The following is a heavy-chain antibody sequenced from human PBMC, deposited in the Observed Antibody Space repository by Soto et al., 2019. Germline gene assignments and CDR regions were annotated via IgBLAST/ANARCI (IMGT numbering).Heavy chain of an antibody. CDR2: INHSGST. V-gene: IGHV4-34*01. CDR1: GGSFSGYY. Sequence: SETLSLTCAVYGGSFSGYYWSWIRQPPGKGPEWIGEINHSGSTNYNPSLKSRVTISVDTSKNQFSLKLSSVTAADTAVYYCASRPYGGGFDYWGQGTLVTV. J-gene: IGHJ4*02. CDR3: ASRPYGGGFDY. D-gene: IGHD2-15*01.